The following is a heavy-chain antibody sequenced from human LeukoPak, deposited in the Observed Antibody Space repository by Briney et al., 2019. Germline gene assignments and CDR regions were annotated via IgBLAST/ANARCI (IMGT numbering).Heavy chain of an antibody. Sequence: PSETLSLTCTVSGGSISSYYWSWIRQPPGKGLEWIGYIYYSGSTSYNPSLKSRVTISVDTSKNQFSLKLSSVTAADTAVYYCARRAAFWRSPDHYYYMDVWGKGTTVTVSS. CDR3: ARRAAFWRSPDHYYYMDV. V-gene: IGHV4-59*08. CDR2: IYYSGST. D-gene: IGHD3-3*01. CDR1: GGSISSYY. J-gene: IGHJ6*03.